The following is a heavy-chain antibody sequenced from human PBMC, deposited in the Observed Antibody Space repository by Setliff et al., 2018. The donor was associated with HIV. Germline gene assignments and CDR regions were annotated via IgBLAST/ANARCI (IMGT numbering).Heavy chain of an antibody. CDR1: GGSISSYY. J-gene: IGHJ5*01. D-gene: IGHD3-10*01. V-gene: IGHV4-4*07. CDR2: IYTSESA. Sequence: SETLSLTCTVSGGSISSYYWSWIRQPAGKGLEWIGRIYTSESANYNPSLKSRLTMSVDTSNNLFSLRLTSVTAADAAVYYCARSIYGSRSYPLDSWGQGTRVTVSS. CDR3: ARSIYGSRSYPLDS.